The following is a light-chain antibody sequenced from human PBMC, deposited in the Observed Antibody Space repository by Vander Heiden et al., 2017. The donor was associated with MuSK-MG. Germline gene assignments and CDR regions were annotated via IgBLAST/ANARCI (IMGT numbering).Light chain of an antibody. CDR3: QQYDTAPLT. CDR2: DAS. V-gene: IGKV3-20*01. J-gene: IGKJ4*01. Sequence: ENVLTQSPGTLSLSPGERATLSCRASQSVSRSYLAWYQQKPGQAPRLLIYDASSRATGIPDRFSGGGSGTDFTLSISRLAPEDFAVYYCQQYDTAPLTFGGGTKVEIK. CDR1: QSVSRSY.